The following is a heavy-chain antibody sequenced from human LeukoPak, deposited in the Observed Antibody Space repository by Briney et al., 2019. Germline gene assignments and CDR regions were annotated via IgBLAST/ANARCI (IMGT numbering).Heavy chain of an antibody. CDR2: IHYSGLT. V-gene: IGHV4-59*02. J-gene: IGHJ4*02. Sequence: SETLSLTCTVSGGSVNGYYWNWIRQAPGKGLEWIGFIHYSGLTVYSPSLQSRVSMSVDTSRNQFSLDLSSVTAADTALYYCARDPPEDEWNSLDSWGQGILSPSPQ. CDR3: ARDPPEDEWNSLDS. D-gene: IGHD1-7*01. CDR1: GGSVNGYY.